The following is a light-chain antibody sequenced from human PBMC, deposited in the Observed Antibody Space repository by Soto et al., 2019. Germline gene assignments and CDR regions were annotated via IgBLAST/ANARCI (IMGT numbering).Light chain of an antibody. J-gene: IGKJ4*01. CDR1: QSVSGC. V-gene: IGKV3-11*01. CDR2: DAS. CDR3: QQRSNWPPGT. Sequence: EIVLTQSPATLSLSPGERATLSFMASQSVSGCLAWYQQKPGQAPRLLIFDASNRATGIPARFSGSGSGTDFTLTISSLEPEDFAVYYCQQRSNWPPGTFGGGTKVDIK.